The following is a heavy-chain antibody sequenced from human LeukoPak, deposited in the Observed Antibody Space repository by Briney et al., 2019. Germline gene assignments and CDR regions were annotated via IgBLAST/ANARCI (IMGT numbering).Heavy chain of an antibody. CDR1: GFSFSDYY. CDR2: IWSSTI. V-gene: IGHV3-11*01. CDR3: ARGGRRTFDN. D-gene: IGHD3-10*01. Sequence: KTGGSLRLSCAASGFSFSDYYMSWIRQARGKGLEWVSYIWSSTISYTDSVKGRFTISRDNAKNSLYLQMNSLRAEDTAVYYCARGGRRTFDNWGQGSLVTVSS. J-gene: IGHJ4*02.